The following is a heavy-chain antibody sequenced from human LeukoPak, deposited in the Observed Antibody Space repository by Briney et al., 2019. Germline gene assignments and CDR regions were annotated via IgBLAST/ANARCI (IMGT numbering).Heavy chain of an antibody. CDR2: ISYDGSDK. J-gene: IGHJ4*02. V-gene: IGHV3-30*18. CDR3: AKDPGYGSGSYLDY. CDR1: GFTFSSYG. Sequence: GGSLRLSCAASGFTFSSYGMHWVRQAPGKGLEWVAVISYDGSDKYYADSVKGRFTISRDNSKNTLYLQMNSLRAEDTAVYYCAKDPGYGSGSYLDYWGQGTLVTVSS. D-gene: IGHD3-10*01.